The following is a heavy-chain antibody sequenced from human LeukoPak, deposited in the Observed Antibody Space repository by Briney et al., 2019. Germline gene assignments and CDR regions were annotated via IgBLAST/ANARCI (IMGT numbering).Heavy chain of an antibody. CDR3: ARSHYYYYSSGYGAY. CDR2: INHNGST. J-gene: IGHJ4*02. Sequence: TETLSLTCAVYGGPFSGYYWSWIRQPPGKGLEWIGEINHNGSTNYNPSLKSRVTISVDTSKNQFSLKLRSVTAADTAVFYCARSHYYYYSSGYGAYWGQGTLVTVSS. D-gene: IGHD3-22*01. CDR1: GGPFSGYY. V-gene: IGHV4-34*01.